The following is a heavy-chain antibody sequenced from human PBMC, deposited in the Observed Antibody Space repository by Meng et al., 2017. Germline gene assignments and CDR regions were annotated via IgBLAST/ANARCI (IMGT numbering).Heavy chain of an antibody. CDR3: TTDRVPSYSSIEERLRWNEY. D-gene: IGHD5-18*01. V-gene: IGHV4-39*07. CDR2: IYYSGST. CDR1: GGSISSSSYY. Sequence: ESLKISCTVSGGSISSSSYYWGWIRQPPGKGLEWIGSIYYSGSTYYNPSLKSRVTISVDTSKNQFSLKLSSVTAADTAVYYCTTDRVPSYSSIEERLRWNEYWGQGTLVTVSS. J-gene: IGHJ4*02.